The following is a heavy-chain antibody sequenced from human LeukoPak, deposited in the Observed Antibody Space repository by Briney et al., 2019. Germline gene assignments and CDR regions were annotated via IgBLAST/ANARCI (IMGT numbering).Heavy chain of an antibody. CDR2: INGDGSRT. CDR3: AREQTGYRPPQLVRYYYMDV. Sequence: PGGSLRLSCAASGFSFSSYWMLWVRQAPGKGLLWVSRINGDGSRTDYADSVKGRFTISRDNAKNSLYLQMNSLRAEDTAVYYCAREQTGYRPPQLVRYYYMDVWGKGTTVTVSS. CDR1: GFSFSSYW. V-gene: IGHV3-74*01. D-gene: IGHD1-1*01. J-gene: IGHJ6*03.